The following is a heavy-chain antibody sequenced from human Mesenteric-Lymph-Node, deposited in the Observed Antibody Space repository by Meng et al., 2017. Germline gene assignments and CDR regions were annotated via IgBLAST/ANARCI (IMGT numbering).Heavy chain of an antibody. Sequence: ASVKVSCKASGYTFTSYYMHWVRQAPGQGLEWRGIINPSGGSTSYAQKFQGRVTMTRDTSTSTVYMELSSLRSEDTAVYYCAREEEGSEYSRKTPDYGMEVWGQGTTVTVSS. CDR3: AREEEGSEYSRKTPDYGMEV. J-gene: IGHJ6*02. V-gene: IGHV1-46*01. CDR2: INPSGGST. D-gene: IGHD6-6*01. CDR1: GYTFTSYY.